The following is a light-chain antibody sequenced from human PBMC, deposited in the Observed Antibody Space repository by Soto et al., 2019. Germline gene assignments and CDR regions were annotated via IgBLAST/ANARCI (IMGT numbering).Light chain of an antibody. CDR2: GAS. Sequence: EIVLTQSPGTLSLSPGERATLSCRASQTVNNNYLAWYKQNPGQSPRLLMYGASSRATDIPVRFSGSGSGTDFSLTITSLATEDFPVYYCQQYGGSPLTFGPGTQVDLK. J-gene: IGKJ3*01. CDR3: QQYGGSPLT. V-gene: IGKV3-20*01. CDR1: QTVNNNY.